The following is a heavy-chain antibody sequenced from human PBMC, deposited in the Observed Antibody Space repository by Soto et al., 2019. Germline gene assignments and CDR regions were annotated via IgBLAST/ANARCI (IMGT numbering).Heavy chain of an antibody. CDR1: GFSFTVAL. Sequence: ASVKVYCKASGFSFTVALGRWGSKTSEQRLEWIGWIVVGSGNTNYAQKFQERVTITRDMSTSTAYMELSSLRSEDTAVYYCAAVDLHLYYSSGMDVWGQGTTVTVSS. CDR2: IVVGSGNT. J-gene: IGHJ6*02. CDR3: AAVDLHLYYSSGMDV. V-gene: IGHV1-58*01.